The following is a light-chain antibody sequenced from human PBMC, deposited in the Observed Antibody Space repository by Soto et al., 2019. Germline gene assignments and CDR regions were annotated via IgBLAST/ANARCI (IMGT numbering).Light chain of an antibody. CDR2: EVN. V-gene: IGLV2-14*01. CDR3: SSWTSSTTQV. J-gene: IGLJ3*02. Sequence: QSALTQPASVSGSPGQSITISCAGTSSDVGGYNFVSWYQQHPGKAPKLMIYEVNNRPSGVSNRFSASKSGNTASLTISGPQADDEADYYCSSWTSSTTQVLGGGTKLTVL. CDR1: SSDVGGYNF.